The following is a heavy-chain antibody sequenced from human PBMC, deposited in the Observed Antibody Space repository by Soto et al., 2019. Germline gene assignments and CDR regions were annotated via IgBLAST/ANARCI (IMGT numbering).Heavy chain of an antibody. J-gene: IGHJ4*02. Sequence: DVQILEFWGGWVQPGGSLRLSWAASGFTFGGQAMSWFRQAPGKGLEWVSGISGSGGSTYYADSGKGRFTISIDHSKTTLYLQMNSLRAEDTALYYCAKPQYYDFWTGYSYWGQGTLVTVSS. CDR3: AKPQYYDFWTGYSY. CDR1: GFTFGGQA. D-gene: IGHD3-3*01. CDR2: ISGSGGST. V-gene: IGHV3-23*01.